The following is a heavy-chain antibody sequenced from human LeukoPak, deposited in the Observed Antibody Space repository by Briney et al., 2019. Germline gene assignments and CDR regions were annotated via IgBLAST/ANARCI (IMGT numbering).Heavy chain of an antibody. Sequence: GGSLRLSCAASGFTFSSYWMSWVRQAPGKGLGWVANIKQDGSEKYYVDSVKGRFTISRDNAKNSLYLQMNSLIAEDTGVYYCARDPYRSSSGGYWGQGTLVTVSS. D-gene: IGHD6-6*01. CDR1: GFTFSSYW. CDR3: ARDPYRSSSGGY. CDR2: IKQDGSEK. J-gene: IGHJ4*02. V-gene: IGHV3-7*05.